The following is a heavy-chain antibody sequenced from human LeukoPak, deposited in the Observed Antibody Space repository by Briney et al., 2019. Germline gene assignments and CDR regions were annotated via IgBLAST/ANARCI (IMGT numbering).Heavy chain of an antibody. Sequence: TGGSLRLSCAASGFTFRNHGMNWVRQAPGKGLEWVSGISPSGGGTYYADSVKGRFTISRDNSKNTLYLQMNSLKSEDTAVYYCVRVGGNYDNDYWGQGTLVTVSS. CDR2: ISPSGGGT. CDR3: VRVGGNYDNDY. J-gene: IGHJ4*02. CDR1: GFTFRNHG. D-gene: IGHD3-3*01. V-gene: IGHV3-23*01.